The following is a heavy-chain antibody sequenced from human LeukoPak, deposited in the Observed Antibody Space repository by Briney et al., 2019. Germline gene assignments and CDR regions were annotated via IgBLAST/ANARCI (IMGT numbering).Heavy chain of an antibody. CDR2: ISAYNGNT. CDR3: ARAGHSSACCYYYYMDV. D-gene: IGHD6-25*01. CDR1: GYTFTSYG. V-gene: IGHV1-18*01. J-gene: IGHJ6*03. Sequence: ASVKVSCKASGYTFTSYGISWVRQAPGQGLEWMVWISAYNGNTNYAQKLQGRVTMTTDTSTSTAYMELRSLRSDDTAVYYCARAGHSSACCYYYYMDVWGKGTTVTVSS.